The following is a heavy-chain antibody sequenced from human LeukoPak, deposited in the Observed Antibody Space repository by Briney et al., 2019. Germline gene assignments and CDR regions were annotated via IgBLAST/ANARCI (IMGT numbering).Heavy chain of an antibody. CDR3: AKGGLLVRGVIRPFDY. Sequence: GGSLRLSCAASGFTFSSYAMSWVPQAPGKGLEWVSAISGSGGSTYYADSVKGRFTISRDNSKNTLYLQMNSLRAEDTAVYYCAKGGLLVRGVIRPFDYWGQGTLVTVSS. V-gene: IGHV3-23*01. D-gene: IGHD3-10*01. CDR1: GFTFSSYA. J-gene: IGHJ4*02. CDR2: ISGSGGST.